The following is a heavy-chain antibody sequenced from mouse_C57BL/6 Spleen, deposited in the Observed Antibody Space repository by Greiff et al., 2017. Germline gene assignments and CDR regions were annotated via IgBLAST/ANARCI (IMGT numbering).Heavy chain of an antibody. Sequence: VMLVESGGDLVKPGGSLKLSCAASGFTFSSYGMSWVRQTPDKRLEWVATISSGGSYTYYPDSVKGRFTISRDNAKNTLYLQMSSLKSEDTAMYYCARHEADYWGQGTTLTVSS. CDR1: GFTFSSYG. CDR2: ISSGGSYT. J-gene: IGHJ2*01. V-gene: IGHV5-6*02. CDR3: ARHEADY.